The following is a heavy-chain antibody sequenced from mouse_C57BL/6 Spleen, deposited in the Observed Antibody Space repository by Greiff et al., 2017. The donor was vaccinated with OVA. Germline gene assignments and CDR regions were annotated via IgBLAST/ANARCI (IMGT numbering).Heavy chain of an antibody. Sequence: QVQLQQPGAELVKPGASVKLSCKASGYTFTSYWMQWVKQRPGQGLEWIGELDPSDSYTNYNQKFKGKATLTVDTSSSTAYMQLSSLTSEDSAVYYCASLGLRRAAMDYWGQGTSVTVSS. J-gene: IGHJ4*01. CDR1: GYTFTSYW. D-gene: IGHD2-4*01. V-gene: IGHV1-50*01. CDR2: LDPSDSYT. CDR3: ASLGLRRAAMDY.